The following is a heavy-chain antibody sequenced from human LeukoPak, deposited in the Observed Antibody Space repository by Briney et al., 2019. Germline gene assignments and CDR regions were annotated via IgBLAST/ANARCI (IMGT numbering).Heavy chain of an antibody. J-gene: IGHJ4*02. V-gene: IGHV3-23*01. D-gene: IGHD3-10*01. Sequence: GGSLRLSCAASGFTFSGYAMSWVRQAPGKGLEWVSTISGSSSSTYYADSVKGRFTSSRDNSRNTLYLQMNSLRAEDTAVYYCAKESRYNYGSGSFFSQFDYWGQGTLVTVSS. CDR2: ISGSSSST. CDR3: AKESRYNYGSGSFFSQFDY. CDR1: GFTFSGYA.